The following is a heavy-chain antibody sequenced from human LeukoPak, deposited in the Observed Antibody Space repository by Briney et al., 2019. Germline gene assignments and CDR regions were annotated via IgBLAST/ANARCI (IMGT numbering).Heavy chain of an antibody. Sequence: GGSLRLSCAASGFTFSTYSMSWVRQAPGKGLEWLSYISSSSGAIYYADSVKGRFTISRENAKNSLHLQMNSLRAEDTAVYYCARVRRYYDSSNYYFDYWGQGTLVTVSS. CDR2: ISSSSGAI. D-gene: IGHD3-22*01. J-gene: IGHJ4*02. CDR1: GFTFSTYS. V-gene: IGHV3-48*01. CDR3: ARVRRYYDSSNYYFDY.